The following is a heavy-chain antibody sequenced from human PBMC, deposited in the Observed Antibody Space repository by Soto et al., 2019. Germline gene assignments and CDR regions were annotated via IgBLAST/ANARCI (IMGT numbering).Heavy chain of an antibody. CDR2: ISGSGGST. CDR1: GFTFSSYA. Sequence: EVQLLESGGGLVQPGGSLRLSCAASGFTFSSYAMSWVRQAPGKGLEWVSAISGSGGSTYYGDSVKGRCTISRDNSKNTLYLQMNSLRAEDTAVYYCTAGTGCYNAFDICGQGTMVTVAA. D-gene: IGHD3-9*01. J-gene: IGHJ3*02. CDR3: TAGTGCYNAFDI. V-gene: IGHV3-23*01.